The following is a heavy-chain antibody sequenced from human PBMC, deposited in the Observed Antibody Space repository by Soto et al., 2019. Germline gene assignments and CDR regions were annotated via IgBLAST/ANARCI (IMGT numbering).Heavy chain of an antibody. CDR2: IKSKTDGGTT. CDR3: TTTLTSTITGTHGY. V-gene: IGHV3-15*01. CDR1: GFTFSNAW. J-gene: IGHJ4*02. Sequence: PGGSLRLSCAASGFTFSNAWMSWARQAPGKGLEWVGRIKSKTDGGTTDYAAPVKGRFTISRDDSKNKLYLQMNSLKTEDTAVYYCTTTLTSTITGTHGYWGQGTLVTVSS. D-gene: IGHD1-20*01.